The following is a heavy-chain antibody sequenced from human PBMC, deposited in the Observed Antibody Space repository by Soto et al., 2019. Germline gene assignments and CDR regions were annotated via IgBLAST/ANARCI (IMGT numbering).Heavy chain of an antibody. J-gene: IGHJ6*02. CDR3: ARVGAEIFGVVPRYYYYGMDV. V-gene: IGHV4-30-4*01. Sequence: SETLSLTCPVSGGSISRGDYYWSWIRQPPGKGLEWIGHIYYSGSTYYNPSLKSRVTISVDTSKNQFSLKLSSVTAADTAVYYCARVGAEIFGVVPRYYYYGMDVWGQGTTVTVSS. CDR1: GGSISRGDYY. CDR2: IYYSGST. D-gene: IGHD3-3*01.